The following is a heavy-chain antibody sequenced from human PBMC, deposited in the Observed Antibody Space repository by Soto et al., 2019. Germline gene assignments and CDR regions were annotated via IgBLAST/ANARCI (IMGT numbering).Heavy chain of an antibody. CDR1: GFAFINYW. D-gene: IGHD2-15*01. J-gene: IGHJ4*02. V-gene: IGHV3-7*01. Sequence: PGGSLRLSCAASGFAFINYWITWFGHTPGKGREWVANIKEDGSEKHYVDSVKGRFTISRDNAKNSLYLQMNSLRVEDTAVYFCSRDVVVGAKALNYWGQGALVTVSS. CDR3: SRDVVVGAKALNY. CDR2: IKEDGSEK.